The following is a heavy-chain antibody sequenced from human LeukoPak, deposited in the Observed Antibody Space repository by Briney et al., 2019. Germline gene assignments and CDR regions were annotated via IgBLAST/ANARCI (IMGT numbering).Heavy chain of an antibody. V-gene: IGHV3-30*18. CDR1: GFTFSSYG. CDR3: AKDRDGSFDY. D-gene: IGHD5-24*01. J-gene: IGHJ4*02. CDR2: ISYDGSNK. Sequence: GGSLRLSCAASGFTFSSYGMHWVRQAPGKGLEWVAVISYDGSNKYYADSVKGRFTISRDNSKNTLYLQMNSLRAEDAAVYYCAKDRDGSFDYWGQGTLVTVSS.